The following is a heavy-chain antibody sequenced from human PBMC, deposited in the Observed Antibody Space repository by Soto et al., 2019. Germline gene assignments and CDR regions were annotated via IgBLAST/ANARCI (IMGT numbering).Heavy chain of an antibody. CDR2: IYWDDDK. V-gene: IGHV2-5*02. CDR3: AHIPNYYQYDWFDP. CDR1: GFSLTTRGVG. Sequence: QITLKESGPTLVKPTQTLTLTCTFSGFSLTTRGVGVGWIRQPPGKALECLALIYWDDDKRYSPSLQSRLSLTKDTSKNQGVLTMTNVDPVDTATYYCAHIPNYYQYDWFDPWGQGTLVSVSS. D-gene: IGHD3-16*01. J-gene: IGHJ5*02.